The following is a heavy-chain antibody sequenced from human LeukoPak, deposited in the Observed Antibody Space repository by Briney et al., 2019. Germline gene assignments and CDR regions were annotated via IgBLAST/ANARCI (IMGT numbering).Heavy chain of an antibody. Sequence: GGSLRLSCAASGFTFGGYWMSWVRQAPGKGLEWVANIKKDGSEKYYADSVKGRFTISRDNAKKSLYLQMSSLRAEDTAVYYCADGYGLFHHCGQGTLVTVAS. CDR1: GFTFGGYW. CDR2: IKKDGSEK. J-gene: IGHJ1*01. CDR3: ADGYGLFHH. V-gene: IGHV3-7*01. D-gene: IGHD5-24*01.